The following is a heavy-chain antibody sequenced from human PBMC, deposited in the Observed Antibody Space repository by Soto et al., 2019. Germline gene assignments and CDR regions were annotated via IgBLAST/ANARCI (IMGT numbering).Heavy chain of an antibody. Sequence: PSETLSLTCTVSGGSISSYYWSWIRQPPGKGLEWIGYIYYSGSTNYNPSLKSRVTISVDTSKNQFSLKLSSVTAADTAVYYCARHVCGDFWSGYYVFDPWGQGTLVTSPQ. V-gene: IGHV4-59*08. D-gene: IGHD3-3*01. J-gene: IGHJ5*02. CDR1: GGSISSYY. CDR3: ARHVCGDFWSGYYVFDP. CDR2: IYYSGST.